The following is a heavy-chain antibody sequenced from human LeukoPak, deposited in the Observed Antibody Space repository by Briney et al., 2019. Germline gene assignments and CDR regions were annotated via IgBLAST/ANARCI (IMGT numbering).Heavy chain of an antibody. CDR1: GFTFSSYW. CDR3: AAMAAAGIWWTWFDP. Sequence: GGSLRLSCAASGFTFSSYWMSWVRQAPGKGLEWVANIKQDGSEKYYVDSVKGRFTISRDNAKNSLYPQMNSLRAEDTAVYYCAAMAAAGIWWTWFDPWGQGTLVTVSS. V-gene: IGHV3-7*01. CDR2: IKQDGSEK. D-gene: IGHD6-13*01. J-gene: IGHJ5*02.